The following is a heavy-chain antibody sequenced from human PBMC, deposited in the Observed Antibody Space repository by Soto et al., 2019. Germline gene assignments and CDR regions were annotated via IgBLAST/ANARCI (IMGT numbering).Heavy chain of an antibody. Sequence: EVQLLQSGGGLAQPGGSLTLSCAAFGFSFSDYSMNWVRRAPGKGLEWVSAFSAGGDYRHYADSVKGRFTISRDNSKNTLFLQMNSLRAEDTARYYCAREARYDRGVYHYEGIDYWGQGTLVTVSS. J-gene: IGHJ4*02. V-gene: IGHV3-23*01. CDR2: FSAGGDYR. CDR3: AREARYDRGVYHYEGIDY. CDR1: GFSFSDYS. D-gene: IGHD3-22*01.